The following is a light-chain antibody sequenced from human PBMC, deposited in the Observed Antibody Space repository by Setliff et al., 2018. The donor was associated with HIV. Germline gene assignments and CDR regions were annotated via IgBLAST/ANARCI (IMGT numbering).Light chain of an antibody. CDR3: QQSYSTPPWT. J-gene: IGKJ1*01. CDR2: AAS. Sequence: DIQMTQSPSSLSASVGDRVTITCRASQSISSYLNWYQQKPGKAPKVLIYAASSLQSGVPSRFSGSGSGTDFTLTISSLQPEDSATYYCQQSYSTPPWTFGQGTKVDIK. V-gene: IGKV1-39*01. CDR1: QSISSY.